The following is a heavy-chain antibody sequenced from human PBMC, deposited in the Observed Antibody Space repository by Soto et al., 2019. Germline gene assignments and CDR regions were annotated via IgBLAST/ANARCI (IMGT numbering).Heavy chain of an antibody. CDR1: GYTFSSNG. V-gene: IGHV1-18*01. Sequence: RASVKVSCKSSGYTFSSNGISWVRQAPGQGLEWVGWISAYNGNTDYAQRFQDRVIVTIDASTNTAYMELRSLTADDTAVYYCARVPGPSSADHYYGMDVWG. CDR3: ARVPGPSSADHYYGMDV. CDR2: ISAYNGNT. J-gene: IGHJ6*02.